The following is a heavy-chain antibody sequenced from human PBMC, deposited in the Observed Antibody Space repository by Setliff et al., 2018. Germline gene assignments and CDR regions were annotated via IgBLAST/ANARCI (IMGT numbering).Heavy chain of an antibody. CDR3: ARLYDFCSGGSCYSGYSGYYYYMDV. CDR1: GESFSGYF. V-gene: IGHV4-34*01. Sequence: PSETLSLTCAVYGESFSGYFWSWIRQTPEKGLEWIGEISHSGNTNYNPSFKSRVTISIDTSKNQFSLKLTSVTAADTAVYYCARLYDFCSGGSCYSGYSGYYYYMDVWGKGTTVTVSS. J-gene: IGHJ6*03. CDR2: ISHSGNT. D-gene: IGHD2-15*01.